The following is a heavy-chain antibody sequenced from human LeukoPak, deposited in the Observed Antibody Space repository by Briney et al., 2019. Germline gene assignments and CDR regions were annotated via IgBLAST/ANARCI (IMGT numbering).Heavy chain of an antibody. Sequence: ASGTVSCKASGYTFTSYGISWVRQAPGQGREWMGWISANNGNTKYNTKYAQNLQGRVTMTTDISTSTAYMELRTLRSDDTAVYYCARDRDRSGSQSYWGQGTLVTVSS. CDR1: GYTFTSYG. V-gene: IGHV1-18*01. CDR2: ISANNGNTKYNT. J-gene: IGHJ4*02. D-gene: IGHD1-26*01. CDR3: ARDRDRSGSQSY.